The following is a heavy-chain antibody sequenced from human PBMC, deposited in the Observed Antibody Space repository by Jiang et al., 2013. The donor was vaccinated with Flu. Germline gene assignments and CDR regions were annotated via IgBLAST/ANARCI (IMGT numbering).Heavy chain of an antibody. V-gene: IGHV4-59*08. J-gene: IGHJ5*02. CDR3: ARHGADCYSSSCYTAYNWFDP. CDR1: GGSISSYY. Sequence: GPGLVKPSETLSLTCTVSGGSISSYYWSWIRQPPGKGLEWIGYIYYSGSYSGSTNYNPSLKSRVTISVDTSKNQFSLELSSVTAADTAVYYCARHGADCYSSSCYTAYNWFDPWGQGTLVTVSS. D-gene: IGHD2-2*02. CDR2: IYYSGSYSGST.